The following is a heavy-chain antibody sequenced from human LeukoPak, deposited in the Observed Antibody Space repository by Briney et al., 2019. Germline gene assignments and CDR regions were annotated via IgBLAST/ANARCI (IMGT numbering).Heavy chain of an antibody. D-gene: IGHD5-24*01. J-gene: IGHJ5*02. V-gene: IGHV1-46*01. CDR2: ISPTGSFT. CDR3: ARDISARDEAWWFDP. Sequence: GASVKVSCKAFGYTFTNNFMHWVRQAPGQGPEWMGLISPTGSFTAYAQKFQGRVTLTRDLSTSTDYLELRSLRSEDTAVHYCARDISARDEAWWFDPWGQGTLVTVSS. CDR1: GYTFTNNF.